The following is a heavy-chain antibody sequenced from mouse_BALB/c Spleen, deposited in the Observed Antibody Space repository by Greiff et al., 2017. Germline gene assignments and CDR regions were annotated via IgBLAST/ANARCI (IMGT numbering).Heavy chain of an antibody. Sequence: EVHLVESGGGLVKPGGSLKLSCAASGFTFSDYYMYWVRQTPEKRLEWVATISDGGSYTYYPDSVKGRFTISRDNAKNNPYLQMSSLKSEDTAMYYCESGGLLLSYAMDYWGQGTSVTVSS. D-gene: IGHD2-12*01. CDR2: ISDGGSYT. CDR1: GFTFSDYY. V-gene: IGHV5-4*02. CDR3: ESGGLLLSYAMDY. J-gene: IGHJ4*01.